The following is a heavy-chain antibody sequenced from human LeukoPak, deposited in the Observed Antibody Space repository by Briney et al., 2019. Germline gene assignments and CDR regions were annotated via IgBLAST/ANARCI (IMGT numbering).Heavy chain of an antibody. CDR3: AKGAVAGTRGYFDY. J-gene: IGHJ4*02. CDR1: GFTFSSYG. D-gene: IGHD6-19*01. V-gene: IGHV3-30*18. CDR2: ISYDGSNK. Sequence: GRSLRLSCAASGFTFSSYGMHWVRQAPGKGLEWVAVISYDGSNKCYADSVKGRFTISRDNSKNTLYLQMNSLRAEDTAVYYCAKGAVAGTRGYFDYWGQGTLVTVSS.